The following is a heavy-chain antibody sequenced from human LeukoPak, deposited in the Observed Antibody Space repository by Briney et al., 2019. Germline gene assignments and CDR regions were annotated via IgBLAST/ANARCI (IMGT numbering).Heavy chain of an antibody. CDR3: AKESLDGYNPNYFDY. D-gene: IGHD5-24*01. CDR1: GFTFSSYA. J-gene: IGHJ4*02. V-gene: IGHV3-23*01. Sequence: GGSLRLSCAASGFTFSSYAMRWVRQAPGKGLEWVSAISGSGGSTYYADSVKGRFTISRDNSKNTLYLQMNSLRAEDTAVYYCAKESLDGYNPNYFDYWGQGTLVTVSS. CDR2: ISGSGGST.